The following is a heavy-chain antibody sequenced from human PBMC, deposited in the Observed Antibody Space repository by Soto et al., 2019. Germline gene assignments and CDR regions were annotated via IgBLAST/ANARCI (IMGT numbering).Heavy chain of an antibody. D-gene: IGHD4-17*01. J-gene: IGHJ4*02. Sequence: QITLKESGPTLVKPTQTLTLTCTFSGFSLSATGMGVTWVRQPPGKALEWLALIYWDDDKTYSPSLKSRLTITKDTSKNQVVLIMTNMDPVDTATYYCAHRRGYGAYDFWGQGTLVTVSS. V-gene: IGHV2-5*02. CDR1: GFSLSATGMG. CDR3: AHRRGYGAYDF. CDR2: IYWDDDK.